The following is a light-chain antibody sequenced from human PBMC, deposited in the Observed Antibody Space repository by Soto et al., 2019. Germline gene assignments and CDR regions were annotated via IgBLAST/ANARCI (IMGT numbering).Light chain of an antibody. CDR2: DAS. J-gene: IGKJ3*01. V-gene: IGKV3-11*01. CDR3: EQRSKRPPF. CDR1: QSVSSY. Sequence: EIVLTHSPATLSLSPGERATLSCRASQSVSSYLAWYQQKHGHAPRLLIYDASNRATGIPARFSGSGSGTNFTSTIKRLQPEDFAVDYCEQRSKRPPFFGHGTKVAI.